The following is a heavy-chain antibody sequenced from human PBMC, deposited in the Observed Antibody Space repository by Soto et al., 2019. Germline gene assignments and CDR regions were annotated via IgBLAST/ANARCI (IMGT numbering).Heavy chain of an antibody. CDR3: ARPKDYDDCLEY. Sequence: QVQLVQSGAEVKKPGASVKVSCKASGYTFTRYNMHWVRQAPGQRLEWMGWINAGNGNTKYSQKFQGRVTITRDTSANKADMELSSLISEDTAVYYCARPKDYDDCLEYWGQGTLVTVSS. CDR1: GYTFTRYN. V-gene: IGHV1-3*01. D-gene: IGHD3-22*01. CDR2: INAGNGNT. J-gene: IGHJ4*02.